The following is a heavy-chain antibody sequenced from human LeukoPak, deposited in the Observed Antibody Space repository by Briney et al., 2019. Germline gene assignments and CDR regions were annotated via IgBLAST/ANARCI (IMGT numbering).Heavy chain of an antibody. Sequence: GGSLRLSCEASGFTFSNYPMDCVRQAPGGGLDSVSSISQGGGNIYYSYSAKGRFTLSRGNSKNTLYLQMGSMRPEAMAVCFCVGEDPAGRYAYWGQGSLVTVYS. J-gene: IGHJ4*02. V-gene: IGHV3-64*01. CDR3: VGEDPAGRYAY. CDR1: GFTFSNYP. D-gene: IGHD3-16*01. CDR2: ISQGGGNI.